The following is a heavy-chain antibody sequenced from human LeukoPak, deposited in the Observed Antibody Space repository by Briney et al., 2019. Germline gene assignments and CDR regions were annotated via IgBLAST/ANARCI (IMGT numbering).Heavy chain of an antibody. J-gene: IGHJ4*02. V-gene: IGHV7-4-1*02. CDR3: GRDPRLGIRGYTYGYIEY. Sequence: ASVKVSCKASGYTLTSYDINWVRQAPGQGLEWMGWINTNTGNPTYAQGFTGRYVFSLDTSVSTAYLQISGLTADDTAVYFCGRDPRLGIRGYTYGYIEYWGQGTLVTVSS. CDR1: GYTLTSYD. CDR2: INTNTGNP. D-gene: IGHD5-18*01.